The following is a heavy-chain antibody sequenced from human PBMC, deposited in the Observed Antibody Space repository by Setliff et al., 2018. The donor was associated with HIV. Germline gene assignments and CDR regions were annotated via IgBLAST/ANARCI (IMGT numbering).Heavy chain of an antibody. CDR2: MYTSGGT. J-gene: IGHJ5*01. D-gene: IGHD4-17*01. CDR3: ARGRWGHGDFYS. CDR1: GGSISSYY. V-gene: IGHV4-4*07. Sequence: SETLSLTCTVSGGSISSYYWSWIRQPAGKGLEWIGRMYTSGGTNYNPSLESRVTMSVDTSKNHFSLNLDSVTAADTALYYCARGRWGHGDFYSWGQGTLVTVSS.